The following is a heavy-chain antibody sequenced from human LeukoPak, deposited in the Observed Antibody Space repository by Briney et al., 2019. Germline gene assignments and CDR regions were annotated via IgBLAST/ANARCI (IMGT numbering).Heavy chain of an antibody. D-gene: IGHD6-19*01. J-gene: IGHJ4*02. CDR2: IYPNSGGT. CDR3: ARAEYSSGWSDY. Sequence: ASVKVSCKASGYTFTGFHMHWVRQAPGQGLEWRGWIYPNSGGTKYAQKFQGRVTMTRDTSISTAYMELSRLRSDDTAVYYCARAEYSSGWSDYWGQGTLVTVSS. CDR1: GYTFTGFH. V-gene: IGHV1-2*02.